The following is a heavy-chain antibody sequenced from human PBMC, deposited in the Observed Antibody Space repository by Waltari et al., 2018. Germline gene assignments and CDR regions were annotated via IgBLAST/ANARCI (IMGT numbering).Heavy chain of an antibody. CDR3: ARQSVAGYNWFDP. J-gene: IGHJ5*02. V-gene: IGHV3-7*01. CDR1: GFIFSRSW. D-gene: IGHD6-19*01. CDR2: IKQDGSEK. Sequence: EVQLVECGGGLVQPGGSVRLYCAASGFIFSRSWMSWGRQAPGKGVEWVANIKQDGSEKYYVDSVKGRFTISRDNAKNSLYLQMNSLRAEDTAVYYCARQSVAGYNWFDPWGQGTLVTVSS.